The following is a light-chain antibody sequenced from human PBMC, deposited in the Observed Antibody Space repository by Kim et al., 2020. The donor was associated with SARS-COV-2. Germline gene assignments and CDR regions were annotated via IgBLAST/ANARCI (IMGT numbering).Light chain of an antibody. Sequence: NFMLTQPHSVSESPGKTVTISCTRSSGSIASNYVQWYQQRPGSSPTTVIYEDNQRPSGVPDRFSGSIDSSSNSDSLTISGLKTEDEADYYCQSYDSSNPWVFGGGTQLTVL. CDR2: EDN. V-gene: IGLV6-57*01. J-gene: IGLJ3*02. CDR1: SGSIASNY. CDR3: QSYDSSNPWV.